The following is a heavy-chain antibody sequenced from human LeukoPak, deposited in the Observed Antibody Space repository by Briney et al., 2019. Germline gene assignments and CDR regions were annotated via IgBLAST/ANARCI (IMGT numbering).Heavy chain of an antibody. CDR2: IIPILGIA. D-gene: IGHD3-10*01. V-gene: IGHV1-69*04. CDR1: XGTFXSYA. J-gene: IGHJ4*02. CDR3: ARDGYGSGSYYYDY. Sequence: VXXKXXXGTFXSYAISWVRQAPGQGLEWMGRIIPILGIANYAQKFQGRVTITADKSTSTAYMELSSLRSEDTAVYYCARDGYGSGSYYYDYWGQGTLVTVSS.